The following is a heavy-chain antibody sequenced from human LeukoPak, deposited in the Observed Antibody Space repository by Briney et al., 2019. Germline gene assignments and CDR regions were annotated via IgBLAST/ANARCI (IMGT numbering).Heavy chain of an antibody. CDR3: ARDYTSAEWLGFAFDV. V-gene: IGHV1-18*01. D-gene: IGHD6-19*01. CDR1: GYTFTSYG. J-gene: IGHJ3*01. Sequence: GASVKVSCKASGYTFTSYGISWVRQAPGQGLEWMGWISAYNGNTNYAQKLQGRVTMTTDTSTSTACMELRSLRSDDTAVYYCARDYTSAEWLGFAFDVWGQGTVVSVSS. CDR2: ISAYNGNT.